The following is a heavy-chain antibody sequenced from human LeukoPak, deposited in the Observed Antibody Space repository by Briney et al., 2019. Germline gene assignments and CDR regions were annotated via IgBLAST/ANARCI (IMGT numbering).Heavy chain of an antibody. CDR2: IYSGGST. CDR3: ARDLGYSSSWYNLDY. V-gene: IGHV3-53*01. J-gene: IGHJ4*02. D-gene: IGHD6-13*01. CDR1: GFAFSSYS. Sequence: GGSLRLSCAASGFAFSSYSMNWVRQAPGKGLEWVSVIYSGGSTYYADSVKGRFTISRDNSKNTLYLQMNSLRAEDTAVYYCARDLGYSSSWYNLDYWGQGTLVTVSS.